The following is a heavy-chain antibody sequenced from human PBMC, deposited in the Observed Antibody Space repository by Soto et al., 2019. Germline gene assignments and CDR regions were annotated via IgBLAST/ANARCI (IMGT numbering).Heavy chain of an antibody. CDR1: GDSISGSPYF. Sequence: QLQLQESGPGLVMPSETLSLTCTVSGDSISGSPYFWGWIRQPPGERLEWIGSIFYDGYTVYSPSLQSRVTISVDTSKNQFSLRLTSVAAADTAIYFCARLQAAVPHYWGQGTLVTVSS. D-gene: IGHD6-13*01. V-gene: IGHV4-39*01. J-gene: IGHJ4*02. CDR2: IFYDGYT. CDR3: ARLQAAVPHY.